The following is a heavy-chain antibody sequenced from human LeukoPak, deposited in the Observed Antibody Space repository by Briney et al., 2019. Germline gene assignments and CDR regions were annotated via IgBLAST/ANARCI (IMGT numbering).Heavy chain of an antibody. CDR1: GYSISSGYY. J-gene: IGHJ5*02. Sequence: SETLSLTCTVSGYSISSGYYWGWIRQPPGKGLEWIGSIYHSGSTYYNPSLKSRVTISVDTSKNQFSLKLSSVTAADTAVYYCARDLGFLEWSGNQSYNWFDPWGQEPWSPSPQ. CDR3: ARDLGFLEWSGNQSYNWFDP. CDR2: IYHSGST. V-gene: IGHV4-38-2*02. D-gene: IGHD3-3*01.